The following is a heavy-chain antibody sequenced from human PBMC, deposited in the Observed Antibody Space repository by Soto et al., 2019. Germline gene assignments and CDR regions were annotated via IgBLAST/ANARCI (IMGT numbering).Heavy chain of an antibody. CDR1: GFTFSSYA. Sequence: VGSLRLSCAASGFTFSSYAMSWVRQAPGKGLEWVSAISGSGGSTYYADSVKGRFTISRDNSKNTLYLQMNSLRAEDTAAYYCASPKRPYCSSTSCPPFFWIQGTMVTVSS. V-gene: IGHV3-23*01. CDR2: ISGSGGST. CDR3: ASPKRPYCSSTSCPPFF. J-gene: IGHJ3*01. D-gene: IGHD2-2*01.